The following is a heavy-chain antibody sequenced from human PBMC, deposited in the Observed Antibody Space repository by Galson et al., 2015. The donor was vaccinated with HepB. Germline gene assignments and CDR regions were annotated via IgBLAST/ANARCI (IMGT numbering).Heavy chain of an antibody. V-gene: IGHV3-48*02. Sequence: SLRLSCAASGFTLSSYSMNWVRQAPGKGLEWVSYISSSSSTIYYADSVKGRFTISRDNAKNSLYLQMNSLRDEDTAVYYCASFSGYDLNYYGMDVWGQGTTVTVSS. CDR3: ASFSGYDLNYYGMDV. J-gene: IGHJ6*02. CDR1: GFTLSSYS. D-gene: IGHD5-12*01. CDR2: ISSSSSTI.